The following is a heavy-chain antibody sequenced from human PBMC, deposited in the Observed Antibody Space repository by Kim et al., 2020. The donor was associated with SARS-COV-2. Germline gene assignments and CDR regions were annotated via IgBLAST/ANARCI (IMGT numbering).Heavy chain of an antibody. CDR3: ARSDSGSYYGSMDY. Sequence: GGSLRLSCAASGFTVSNNYMTWVRQAPGKGLEWVSVIYSGGNTYYADSVKGRFTISRDNSKNTLHLQMNSLRAEDTAVYYCARSDSGSYYGSMDYWGQGTLVTVST. J-gene: IGHJ4*02. V-gene: IGHV3-66*02. CDR1: GFTVSNNY. D-gene: IGHD1-26*01. CDR2: IYSGGNT.